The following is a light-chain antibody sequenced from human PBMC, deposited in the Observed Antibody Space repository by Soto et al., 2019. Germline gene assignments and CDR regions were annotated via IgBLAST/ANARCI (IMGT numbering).Light chain of an antibody. CDR3: QRYSDWPYT. V-gene: IGKV3-15*01. J-gene: IGKJ2*01. Sequence: EIVMTQSPATLSVYPGERATLSCRASQSVSSTLVGYQQTPGQSPRILIYGASNRATGIPAMFSGSGSGTEYTLAISSLQSEDFAFYYWQRYSDWPYTFGQGPKPEIK. CDR2: GAS. CDR1: QSVSST.